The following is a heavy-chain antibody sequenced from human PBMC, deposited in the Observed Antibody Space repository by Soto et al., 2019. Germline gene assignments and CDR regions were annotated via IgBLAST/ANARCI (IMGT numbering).Heavy chain of an antibody. CDR2: VSGTGTRT. J-gene: IGHJ3*01. Sequence: GGSLRLSCAASGFTFSSYTMSWVRQAPGKGLEWVSGVSGTGTRTYYADSVKGRFTISRDNSESTLSLQMNSLRDEDTAVYYCAKDQHTDLLGGFEFGGQGTMVTVSS. D-gene: IGHD2-15*01. CDR1: GFTFSSYT. V-gene: IGHV3-23*01. CDR3: AKDQHTDLLGGFEF.